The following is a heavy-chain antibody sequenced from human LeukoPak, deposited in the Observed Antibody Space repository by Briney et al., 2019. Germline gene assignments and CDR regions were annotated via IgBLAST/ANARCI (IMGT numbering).Heavy chain of an antibody. CDR3: ARATLLWKSRWFDP. D-gene: IGHD3-10*01. V-gene: IGHV4-59*08. CDR2: IYYSGST. CDR1: GGSISSYY. Sequence: SETLSLTCTVSGGSISSYYWSWIRQPPGKGLEWIGYIYYSGSTNYNPSLKSRVTISVDTSKNQFSLKLSSVTAADTAVYYCARATLLWKSRWFDPWGQGTLVTVSS. J-gene: IGHJ5*02.